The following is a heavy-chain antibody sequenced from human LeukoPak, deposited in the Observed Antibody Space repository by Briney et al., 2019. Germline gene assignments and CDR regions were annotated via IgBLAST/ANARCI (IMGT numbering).Heavy chain of an antibody. CDR2: ISGGGGST. Sequence: GGSLRLSCAASGFTFTSYSMNWVRQAPGKRLERVSTISGGGGSTYYADSVKGRFTISRDISKNTLYLQVNSLRAEDTAVYYCANQISSDWSHFDYWGQGTLVTVSS. CDR3: ANQISSDWSHFDY. D-gene: IGHD6-19*01. J-gene: IGHJ4*02. V-gene: IGHV3-23*01. CDR1: GFTFTSYS.